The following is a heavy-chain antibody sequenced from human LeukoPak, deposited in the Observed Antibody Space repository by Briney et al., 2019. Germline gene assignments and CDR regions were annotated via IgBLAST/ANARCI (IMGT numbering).Heavy chain of an antibody. V-gene: IGHV3-7*01. D-gene: IGHD5-18*01. CDR1: KFTFSTSW. Sequence: GGSLRLSCAASKFTFSTSWMSWVRQAPGKGLEWVANIKQDGSEKYYVDSVKGRFTISRDNPKSSLYLQMNSLRAEDTAVYYCARSPSRYSYGYGYWGQGTLVTVSS. J-gene: IGHJ4*02. CDR2: IKQDGSEK. CDR3: ARSPSRYSYGYGY.